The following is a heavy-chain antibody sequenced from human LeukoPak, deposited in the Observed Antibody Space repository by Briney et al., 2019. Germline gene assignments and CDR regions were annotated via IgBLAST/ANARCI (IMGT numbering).Heavy chain of an antibody. CDR3: AKIYSGSYYELDY. CDR1: GFTFSSYA. D-gene: IGHD1-26*01. J-gene: IGHJ4*02. V-gene: IGHV3-23*01. Sequence: RGGSLRLSCAASGFTFSSYAMSWVRQAPGKGLEWVSAISGSGGSTYYADSVKGRFTISRDNSKNTLYLQMNSLRAEDTAVYYCAKIYSGSYYELDYWGQGTLVTVSS. CDR2: ISGSGGST.